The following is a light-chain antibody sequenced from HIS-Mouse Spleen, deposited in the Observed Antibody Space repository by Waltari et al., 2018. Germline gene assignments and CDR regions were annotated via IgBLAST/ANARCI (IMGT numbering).Light chain of an antibody. CDR1: SSDAGRYTL. CDR2: EGS. Sequence: QSALTQPASVSGSPGQSITIPCTGTSSDAGRYTLVSWYQPHPGKAPKLMIYEGSKRPSGVSNRFSGSKSGNTASLTISGLQAEDEADYYCCSYAGSSTWVFGGGTKLTVL. V-gene: IGLV2-23*01. J-gene: IGLJ3*02. CDR3: CSYAGSSTWV.